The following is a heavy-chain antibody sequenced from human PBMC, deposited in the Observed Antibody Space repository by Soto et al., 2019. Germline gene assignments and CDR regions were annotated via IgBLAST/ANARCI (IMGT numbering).Heavy chain of an antibody. CDR3: ATVHCATTCCYAPFDH. J-gene: IGHJ4*02. V-gene: IGHV3-15*01. CDR1: GFTFSNAW. Sequence: EVHLVESGGGLVKAGGSLRLSCAASGFTFSNAWMSWVRQAPGKGLEWIGRIKTNSDGGTVDYASPVKGRFTISRDDSKSMMYLDLNSLKTEDTGVYFCATVHCATTCCYAPFDHWGKGTLVTVSS. CDR2: IKTNSDGGTV. D-gene: IGHD2-2*01.